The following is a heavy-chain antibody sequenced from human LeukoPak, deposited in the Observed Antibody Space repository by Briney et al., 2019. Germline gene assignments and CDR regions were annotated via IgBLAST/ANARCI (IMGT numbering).Heavy chain of an antibody. J-gene: IGHJ6*03. V-gene: IGHV1-69*05. Sequence: ASVKVSCKPSGGTFIGQAVSWVRQAPGQGLEWMGRIIPIFGSTDYSQKFQGRVTITTDEPATIVYMELSSLRSDDTAVYYCARGVRSHFYDYNGLYYYYLDLWGKGTTVTVSS. CDR2: IIPIFGST. CDR1: GGTFIGQA. D-gene: IGHD3-16*01. CDR3: ARGVRSHFYDYNGLYYYYLDL.